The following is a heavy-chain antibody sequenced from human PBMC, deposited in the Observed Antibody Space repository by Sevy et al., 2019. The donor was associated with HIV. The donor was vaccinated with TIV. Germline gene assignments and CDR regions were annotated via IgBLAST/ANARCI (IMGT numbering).Heavy chain of an antibody. V-gene: IGHV5-51*01. J-gene: IGHJ4*02. D-gene: IGHD2-15*01. CDR3: ARRGTYSIFDY. CDR2: IYPGDSDT. CDR1: GYSFINYW. Sequence: GESLKISCKGSGYSFINYWIGWVRQMPGKGLEWMGIIYPGDSDTRYSPSFQGQVTMSADKSITTAYRQWSSLKASDTAMYYCARRGTYSIFDYWGQGTLVTVSS.